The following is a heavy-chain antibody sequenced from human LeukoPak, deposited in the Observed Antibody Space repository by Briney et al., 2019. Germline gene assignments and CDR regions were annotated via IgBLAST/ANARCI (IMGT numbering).Heavy chain of an antibody. CDR2: IKRKSDGETT. CDR3: TTAPSGYAYMNGWHLDY. D-gene: IGHD5-18*01. V-gene: IGHV3-15*01. Sequence: PGGSLRLSCAASGFGFSYAWMSWVRQAPGKGPEWIGRIKRKSDGETTDYAAPEKGRFTISRDDSKNTLFLQMNSLKTEDTAFYYCTTAPSGYAYMNGWHLDYWGQGALVTVSS. J-gene: IGHJ4*02. CDR1: GFGFSYAW.